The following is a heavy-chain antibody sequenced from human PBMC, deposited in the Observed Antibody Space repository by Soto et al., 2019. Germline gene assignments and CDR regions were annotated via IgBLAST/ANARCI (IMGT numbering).Heavy chain of an antibody. Sequence: SETLSLTCAVSGGSTSSSNWWSWVRQPPGKGLEWIGEIYHSGSTNYNPSLKSRVTISVDKSKKQFSLKLSSVTAADTAVYYCARGRRVRGVDYYYGMDVWGQGTTVTVSS. CDR1: GGSTSSSNW. J-gene: IGHJ6*02. CDR2: IYHSGST. CDR3: ARGRRVRGVDYYYGMDV. D-gene: IGHD3-10*01. V-gene: IGHV4-4*02.